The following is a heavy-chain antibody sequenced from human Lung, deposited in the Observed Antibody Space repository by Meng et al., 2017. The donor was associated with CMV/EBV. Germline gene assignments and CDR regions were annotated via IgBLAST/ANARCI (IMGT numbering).Heavy chain of an antibody. V-gene: IGHV3-21*01. CDR1: GFTFSSYS. J-gene: IGHJ6*02. D-gene: IGHD2-21*01. CDR3: ARDVSPRSSAYFAIYYFYALDV. Sequence: GESLKISCAASGFTFSSYSMNWVRQAPGKGLEWVSSISSSGTYIYYADSVKGRFTISRDNAQNSLYLQMNSLRAEDTAAYYCARDVSPRSSAYFAIYYFYALDVWRQGTTVTVSS. CDR2: ISSSGTYI.